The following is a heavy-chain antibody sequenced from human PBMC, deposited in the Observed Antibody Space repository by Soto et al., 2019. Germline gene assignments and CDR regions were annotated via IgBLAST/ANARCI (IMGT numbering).Heavy chain of an antibody. V-gene: IGHV1-69*13. CDR2: IIPIFGTA. Sequence: ASVKVSCKASGGTFSSYAISWVRQAPGQGLEWMGGIIPIFGTANYAQKFQGRVTITADESTSTAYMELSSLRSEDTAVYYCARPNRDSSGAYGMDVWGQGTTVTVSS. D-gene: IGHD3-22*01. J-gene: IGHJ6*02. CDR3: ARPNRDSSGAYGMDV. CDR1: GGTFSSYA.